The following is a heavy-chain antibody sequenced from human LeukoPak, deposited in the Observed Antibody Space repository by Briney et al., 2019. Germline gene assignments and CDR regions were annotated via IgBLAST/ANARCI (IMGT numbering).Heavy chain of an antibody. Sequence: GGSLRLSCAASGFTVSSNYMSWVRQAPGKGLEWVAVISYDGSNKYYADSVKGRFTISRDNSKNTLYLQMNSLRAEDTAVYYCAKAYCSGGSCYWVYFDYWGQGTLVTVSS. D-gene: IGHD2-15*01. CDR2: ISYDGSNK. J-gene: IGHJ4*02. CDR1: GFTVSSNY. CDR3: AKAYCSGGSCYWVYFDY. V-gene: IGHV3-30*18.